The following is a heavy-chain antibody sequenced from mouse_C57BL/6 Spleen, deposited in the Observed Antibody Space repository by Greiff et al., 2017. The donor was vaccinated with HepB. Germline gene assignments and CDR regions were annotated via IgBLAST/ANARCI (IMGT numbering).Heavy chain of an antibody. V-gene: IGHV1-26*01. CDR1: GYTFTDYY. CDR3: ARRDYDDDSPELAY. Sequence: EVQLQQSGPELVKPGASVKISCKASGYTFTDYYMNWVKQSHGKSLEWIGDINPNNGGTSYNQKFKGKATLTVDKSSSTAYMELRSLASEDSAVYYCARRDYDDDSPELAYWGQGTLVTVSA. J-gene: IGHJ3*01. CDR2: INPNNGGT. D-gene: IGHD2-4*01.